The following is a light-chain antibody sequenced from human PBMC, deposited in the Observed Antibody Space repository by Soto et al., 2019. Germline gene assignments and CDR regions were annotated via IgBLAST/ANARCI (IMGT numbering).Light chain of an antibody. CDR1: ESIRSW. CDR2: KAS. Sequence: DIQMTQSPSTLSASVGDRVTITCRAGESIRSWLAWYQQKPGKAPKVLIYKASSLESGVPSRFSGSGYGTEFTLTISSLQPDDFGTYYCQQYKSDWTFGQGTKVDIK. V-gene: IGKV1-5*03. J-gene: IGKJ1*01. CDR3: QQYKSDWT.